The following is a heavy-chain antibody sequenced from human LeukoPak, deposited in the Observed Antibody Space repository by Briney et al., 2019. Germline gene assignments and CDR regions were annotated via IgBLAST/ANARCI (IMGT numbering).Heavy chain of an antibody. CDR3: ARGISGLYYYDSSGYYYLDY. D-gene: IGHD3-22*01. CDR2: IYYSGST. V-gene: IGHV4-59*01. J-gene: IGHJ4*02. Sequence: PSETLSLTCTVSGGSLSSYYWSWIRQPPGKGLEWIGYIYYSGSTNYNPSLKSRVTISVDTSKNQFSLKLSSVTAADTAVYYCARGISGLYYYDSSGYYYLDYWGQGTLVTVSS. CDR1: GGSLSSYY.